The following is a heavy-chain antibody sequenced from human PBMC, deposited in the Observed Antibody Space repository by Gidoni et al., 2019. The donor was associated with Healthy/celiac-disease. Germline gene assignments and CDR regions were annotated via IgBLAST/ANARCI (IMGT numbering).Heavy chain of an antibody. D-gene: IGHD3-10*01. J-gene: IGHJ4*02. CDR2: IYHSGST. CDR1: GYSFSSGYY. Sequence: QVQLQESGPGLVKPSETLSLTCTVSGYSFSSGYYWGWIRQPPGKGLEWIGSIYHSGSTYYNPSLKSRVTISVDTSKNQFSLKLSSVTAADTAVYYCARDHTLLITMVRDPFDYWGQGTLVTVSS. V-gene: IGHV4-38-2*02. CDR3: ARDHTLLITMVRDPFDY.